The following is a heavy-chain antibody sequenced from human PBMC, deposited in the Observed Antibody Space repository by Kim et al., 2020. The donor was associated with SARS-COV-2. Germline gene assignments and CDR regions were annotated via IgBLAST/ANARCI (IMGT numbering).Heavy chain of an antibody. CDR3: AKDNIVVVPAAMPDDY. V-gene: IGHV3-30*18. CDR1: GFTFSSYG. Sequence: GGSLRLSCAASGFTFSSYGMHWVRQAPGKGLEWVAVISYDGSNKYYADSVKGRFTISRDNSKNTLYLQMNSLRAEDTAVYYCAKDNIVVVPAAMPDDYWGQGTLVTVSS. CDR2: ISYDGSNK. J-gene: IGHJ4*02. D-gene: IGHD2-2*01.